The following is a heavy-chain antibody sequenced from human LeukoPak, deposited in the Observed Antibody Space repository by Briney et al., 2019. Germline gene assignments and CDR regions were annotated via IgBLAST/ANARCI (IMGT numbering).Heavy chain of an antibody. V-gene: IGHV3-23*01. CDR3: AKNHYGSGSDKPDDY. CDR1: GFTFSSYG. J-gene: IGHJ4*02. D-gene: IGHD3-10*01. Sequence: PGGTLRLSCAASGFTFSSYGMSWVRQAPGKGLEWVSAISGGGGSTYYADSVKGRFTISRDNSKNTLYLQMNSLRAEDTAVYYCAKNHYGSGSDKPDDYWGQGTLVTVSS. CDR2: ISGGGGST.